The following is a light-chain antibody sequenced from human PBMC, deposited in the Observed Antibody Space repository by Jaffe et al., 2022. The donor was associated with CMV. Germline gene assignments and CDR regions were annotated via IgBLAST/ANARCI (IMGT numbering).Light chain of an antibody. Sequence: QSALTQPASVSGSPGQSITISCTGTTSDIGAYNYVSWYQQHPGKAPRLMIYDVITRPSGISNRFSGSKSGNTASLTISGLQADDEADYYCSSYTNINTRVFGTGTRVTVL. V-gene: IGLV2-14*03. CDR1: TSDIGAYNY. J-gene: IGLJ1*01. CDR3: SSYTNINTRV. CDR2: DVI.